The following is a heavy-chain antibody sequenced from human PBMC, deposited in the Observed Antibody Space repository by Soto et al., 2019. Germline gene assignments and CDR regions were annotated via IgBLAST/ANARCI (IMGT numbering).Heavy chain of an antibody. CDR2: IYYSGST. Sequence: PSETLSLTCTVSGGSISSGGYYWSWIRQHPGKGLEWIGYIYYSGSTYYNPSLKSRVTISVDTSKNQFSLKLSSVTAADTAVYYCARAIAAAASFDYWGQGTLVTVSS. CDR1: GGSISSGGYY. D-gene: IGHD6-13*01. J-gene: IGHJ4*02. CDR3: ARAIAAAASFDY. V-gene: IGHV4-31*03.